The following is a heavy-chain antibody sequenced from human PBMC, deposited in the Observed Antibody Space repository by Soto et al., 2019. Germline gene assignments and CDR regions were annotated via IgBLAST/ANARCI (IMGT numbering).Heavy chain of an antibody. V-gene: IGHV4-59*08. D-gene: IGHD2-2*03. J-gene: IGHJ6*02. Sequence: SETLSLTCTVSGGSISSYHWSWIRQTPGKGLEWIGYVHYSWGSNYNPSLKSRVAISLDTSKSQFSLKLTSVTAADTAVYYCARLNGYCVSTNCHGYYGMDVWGQGTTVTVSS. CDR1: GGSISSYH. CDR3: ARLNGYCVSTNCHGYYGMDV. CDR2: VHYSWGS.